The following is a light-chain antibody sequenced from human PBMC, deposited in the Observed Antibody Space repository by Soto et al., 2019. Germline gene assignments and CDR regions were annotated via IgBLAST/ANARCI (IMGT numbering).Light chain of an antibody. V-gene: IGLV1-44*01. Sequence: QSVLTQPPSASGTPGQRVSLSCSGSSSNIGSNAVHWYQQFPGTAPRLLIYRNNQRPSGVPDRFSGSKSGTSASLVISGLQSEDEADYYCAAWNDSPYLWAFGGGTKLTVL. CDR3: AAWNDSPYLWA. J-gene: IGLJ3*02. CDR2: RNN. CDR1: SSNIGSNA.